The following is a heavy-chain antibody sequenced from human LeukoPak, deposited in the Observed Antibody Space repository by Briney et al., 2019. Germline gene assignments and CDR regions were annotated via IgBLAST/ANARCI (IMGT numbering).Heavy chain of an antibody. D-gene: IGHD6-6*01. CDR1: GYTFTSYY. CDR2: INPSGGST. J-gene: IGHJ4*02. Sequence: GASVKVSCKASGYTFTSYYMHWVRQAPGQGLEWMGIINPSGGSTSYAQKFQGRVTMTRDMSTSTVYMELSSLRSEDTAVYYCARSFSGIVARPTPDYWGQGTLVTVSS. CDR3: ARSFSGIVARPTPDY. V-gene: IGHV1-46*01.